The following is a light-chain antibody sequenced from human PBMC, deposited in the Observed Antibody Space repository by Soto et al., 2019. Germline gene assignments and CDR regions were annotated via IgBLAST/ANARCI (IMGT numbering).Light chain of an antibody. CDR3: QVWDSSSDHPV. V-gene: IGLV3-21*04. CDR2: YDR. Sequence: SYELTQPPSMSVAPGETATMTCGGNNIVRKNVHWYQQKPGQAPVLVIYYDRDRPSGIPERFSGSNSGNTATLTISRVEAGYEADYYCQVWDSSSDHPVFGGGTKLTVL. CDR1: NIVRKN. J-gene: IGLJ2*01.